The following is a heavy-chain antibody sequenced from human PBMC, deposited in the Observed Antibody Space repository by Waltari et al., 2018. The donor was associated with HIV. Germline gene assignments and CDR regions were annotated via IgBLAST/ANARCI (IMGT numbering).Heavy chain of an antibody. Sequence: DVRLEESGGKLIEPGGSLTLSCAASGFRVTGDYVRWFRLISGKGLEWVSGIYSDGTTHFGDSVKGLIRLSRDKSKNMVNLQMNNMRVNDTAVYFGARLGKVGSRNFRALEVLGQGTTVLVAS. CDR1: GFRVTGDY. CDR2: IYSDGTT. V-gene: IGHV3-53*01. CDR3: ARLGKVGSRNFRALEV. J-gene: IGHJ6*02. D-gene: IGHD3-16*01.